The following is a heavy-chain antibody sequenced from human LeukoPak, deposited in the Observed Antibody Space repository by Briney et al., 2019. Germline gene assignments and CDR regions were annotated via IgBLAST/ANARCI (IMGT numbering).Heavy chain of an antibody. D-gene: IGHD6-13*01. CDR3: AREEYSSDWYGHDS. CDR2: IYHSGST. CDR1: GGSIRSGSYY. V-gene: IGHV4-30-2*01. J-gene: IGHJ4*02. Sequence: PSQTLSLTCTVSGGSIRSGSYYWSWIRQPAGKGLEWIGYIYHSGSTYYNPSLKSRVTISVDRSKNQFSLKLSSVTAADTAFYYCAREEYSSDWYGHDSWGQGTLVTVSS.